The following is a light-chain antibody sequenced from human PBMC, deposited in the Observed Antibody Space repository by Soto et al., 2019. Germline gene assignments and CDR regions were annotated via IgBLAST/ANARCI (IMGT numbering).Light chain of an antibody. CDR3: SSYSDSDTKV. J-gene: IGLJ1*01. CDR2: EVN. CDR1: SSDVGAYIY. Sequence: QSVLTQPASVTGTPGQSITISCGGTSSDVGAYIYVSWYQQYPGKAPKLIIYEVNNRPSGVSGRFSGSKSDTTALLTISGLQAEDEADYYCSSYSDSDTKVFGTGTKVTVL. V-gene: IGLV2-14*01.